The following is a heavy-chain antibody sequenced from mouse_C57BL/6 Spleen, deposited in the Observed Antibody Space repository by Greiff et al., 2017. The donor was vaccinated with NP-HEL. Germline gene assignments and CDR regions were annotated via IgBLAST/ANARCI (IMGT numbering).Heavy chain of an antibody. D-gene: IGHD2-4*01. Sequence: VKLMESGPELVKPGASVKISCKASGYAFSSSWMNWVKQRPGKGLEWIGRIYPGDGDTNYNGKFKGKATLTADKSSSTAYMQLSSLTSEDSAVYFCAREITTRAMDYWGQGTSVTVSS. CDR1: GYAFSSSW. V-gene: IGHV1-82*01. CDR2: IYPGDGDT. CDR3: AREITTRAMDY. J-gene: IGHJ4*01.